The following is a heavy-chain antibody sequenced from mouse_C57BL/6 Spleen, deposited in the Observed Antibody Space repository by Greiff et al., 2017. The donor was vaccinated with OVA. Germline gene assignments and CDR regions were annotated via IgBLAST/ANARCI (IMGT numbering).Heavy chain of an antibody. V-gene: IGHV1-5*01. D-gene: IGHD2-1*01. Sequence: VQLQQSGPVLARPGASVKMSCKTSGYTFTSYRMYWVKQRPGQGLEWIGAIYPGNSDTSYNQKFKGKAKLTAVTSASTVYLELSSLTSEDSAVYYCTNHLYGTLEYWGQGTTLTVSS. CDR2: IYPGNSDT. CDR1: GYTFTSYR. J-gene: IGHJ2*01. CDR3: TNHLYGTLEY.